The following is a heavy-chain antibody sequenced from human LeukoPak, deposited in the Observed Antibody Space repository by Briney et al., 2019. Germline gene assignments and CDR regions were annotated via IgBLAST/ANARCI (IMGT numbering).Heavy chain of an antibody. D-gene: IGHD2-15*01. Sequence: GGSLRLSCAASGFTFSSYWMSWVRQAPGKGLEWVANIKQDGSEKYYVDSVKGRFTISRDNSKNTLYLQMNSLRAEDTAVFYCARPSPHCSGGSCFDYWGQGALVTVSS. CDR1: GFTFSSYW. CDR3: ARPSPHCSGGSCFDY. J-gene: IGHJ4*02. V-gene: IGHV3-7*01. CDR2: IKQDGSEK.